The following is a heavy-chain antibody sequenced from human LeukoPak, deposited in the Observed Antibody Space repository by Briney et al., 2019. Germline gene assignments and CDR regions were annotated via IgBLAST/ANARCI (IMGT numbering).Heavy chain of an antibody. Sequence: GESLKISFKGSGYRFTSYWIGWVRQIPGKGVELVCMIYPGNYDYRYGPSLQGQLTISADKPITNDYLQWSRLKASATGMYYCARRENYYGSGTYFADAFDLWREVTMVSVPS. J-gene: IGHJ3*01. D-gene: IGHD3-10*01. CDR2: IYPGNYDY. CDR3: ARRENYYGSGTYFADAFDL. V-gene: IGHV5-51*01. CDR1: GYRFTSYW.